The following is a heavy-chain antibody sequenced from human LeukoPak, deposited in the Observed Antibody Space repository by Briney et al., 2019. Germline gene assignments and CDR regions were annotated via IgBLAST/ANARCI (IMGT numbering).Heavy chain of an antibody. J-gene: IGHJ3*02. V-gene: IGHV1-2*02. D-gene: IGHD2-21*02. CDR2: INPHSGGT. Sequence: GASVKVSCKASVYTFSDNYIHWVRQAPGQGREWIGWINPHSGGTNYGENFQGRVTLTRDTSISTAYMDLSSLISDDTAVYYCAREFMRVTAFDIWGQGTMVTVSS. CDR3: AREFMRVTAFDI. CDR1: VYTFSDNY.